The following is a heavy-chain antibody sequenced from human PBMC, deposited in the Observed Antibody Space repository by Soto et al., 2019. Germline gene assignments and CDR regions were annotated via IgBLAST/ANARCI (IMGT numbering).Heavy chain of an antibody. CDR3: ARGTAAGITDY. D-gene: IGHD6-13*01. CDR2: IIPILGIA. Sequence: QVQLVQSGAEVKKPGSSVKVSCKASGGTFSSYTISWVRQAPGQGVEWMGRIIPILGIANYAQKFQGRVTITADKSTSTAYMELSSLRSEDTAVYYCARGTAAGITDYWGQGTLVTVSS. J-gene: IGHJ4*02. CDR1: GGTFSSYT. V-gene: IGHV1-69*02.